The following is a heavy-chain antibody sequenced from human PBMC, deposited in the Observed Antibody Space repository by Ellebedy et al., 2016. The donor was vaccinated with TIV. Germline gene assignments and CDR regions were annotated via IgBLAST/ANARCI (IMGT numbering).Heavy chain of an antibody. Sequence: GESLKISCAASGFTFSSLAMNWVRQAPGKGLEWVSGISASGGSTYYADSVKGRFTISRDNSKNMLYLRMNNLRAEDTAVYYCAKDFITPGPGWGQGTLVTVSS. J-gene: IGHJ4*02. CDR3: AKDFITPGPG. CDR2: ISASGGST. V-gene: IGHV3-23*01. D-gene: IGHD2-2*01. CDR1: GFTFSSLA.